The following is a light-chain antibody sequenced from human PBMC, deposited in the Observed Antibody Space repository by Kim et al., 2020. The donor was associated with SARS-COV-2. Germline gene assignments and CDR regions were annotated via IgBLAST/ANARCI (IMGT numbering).Light chain of an antibody. CDR1: QSISTY. Sequence: SLSRGAIATLSCRASQSISTYLAWYQQKPGQSPRLLVYDASDRATGIPARFSGSGSGTDFTLTISTLEPEDFAVYYCQQRKDWPLTFGGGTKLEI. CDR2: DAS. V-gene: IGKV3-11*01. CDR3: QQRKDWPLT. J-gene: IGKJ4*01.